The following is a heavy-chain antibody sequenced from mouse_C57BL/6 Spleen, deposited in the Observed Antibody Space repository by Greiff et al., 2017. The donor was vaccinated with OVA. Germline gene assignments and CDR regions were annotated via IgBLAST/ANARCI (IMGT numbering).Heavy chain of an antibody. Sequence: VQLQQSGAELARPGASVKLSCKASGYTFTSYGISWVKQRTGQGLEWIGEIYPRSGNTYYNEKFKGKATLTADKSSSTAYMELRSLTSEDSAVYFCARAVTTGVAGGYFDYWGQGTTLTVSS. D-gene: IGHD1-1*01. V-gene: IGHV1-81*01. J-gene: IGHJ2*01. CDR3: ARAVTTGVAGGYFDY. CDR1: GYTFTSYG. CDR2: IYPRSGNT.